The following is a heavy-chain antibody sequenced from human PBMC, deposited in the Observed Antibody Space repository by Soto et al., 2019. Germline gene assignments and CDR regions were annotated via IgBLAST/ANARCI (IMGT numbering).Heavy chain of an antibody. J-gene: IGHJ4*02. CDR2: ARNKAHSYTT. V-gene: IGHV3-72*01. CDR1: GFTFSDHH. D-gene: IGHD5-12*01. CDR3: AKSPDGGGYDSSDY. Sequence: GGSLRLSCAASGFTFSDHHMDWVRQAPGKGLEWVGRARNKAHSYTTAYAASVKGRFTISRDNYKNTLYLQMNSLRAEDTAVYYCAKSPDGGGYDSSDYWGQGTLVTVSS.